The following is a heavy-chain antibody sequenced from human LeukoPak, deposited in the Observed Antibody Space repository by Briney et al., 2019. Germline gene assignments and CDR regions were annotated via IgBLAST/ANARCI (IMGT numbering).Heavy chain of an antibody. J-gene: IGHJ4*02. Sequence: SETLSLTCAVYGGSFSNFYWSWIRQPSGKGLEWIGEINHSGSTNYNPSLKSRVTISLDTSKNQFSLKLSSVTAADTAVYYCARAGSSGSLIDYWGQGTLVTVSS. D-gene: IGHD3-22*01. V-gene: IGHV4-34*01. CDR2: INHSGST. CDR1: GGSFSNFY. CDR3: ARAGSSGSLIDY.